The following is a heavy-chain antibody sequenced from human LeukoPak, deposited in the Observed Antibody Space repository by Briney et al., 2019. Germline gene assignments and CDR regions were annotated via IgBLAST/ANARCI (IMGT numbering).Heavy chain of an antibody. CDR3: AKTNGYYDY. CDR2: ISGSGGST. J-gene: IGHJ4*02. CDR1: GFTFSSYG. D-gene: IGHD3-22*01. V-gene: IGHV3-23*01. Sequence: GGSLRLSCAASGFTFSSYGMSWVRQAPGKGLEWVSSISGSGGSTYYADSVKGRFTISRDNSKSTVYLQMNSLRAEDTAVYHCAKTNGYYDYWGQGTLVTVSS.